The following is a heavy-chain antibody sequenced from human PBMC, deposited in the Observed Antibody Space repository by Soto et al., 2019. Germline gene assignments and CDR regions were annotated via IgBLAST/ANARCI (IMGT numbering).Heavy chain of an antibody. D-gene: IGHD2-8*02. CDR2: SYLSGST. CDR3: ARGQSSLLLDC. Sequence: QVQLQQWGAGLLKPSETLSLTCAVYGGSFSAGYWSWIRQPPGKGLEWIGESYLSGSTNYNPTLKSRVTISVDTSKYQFSLKLSSVTAADSAVYYCARGQSSLLLDCWGQGILVTVSS. CDR1: GGSFSAGY. V-gene: IGHV4-34*01. J-gene: IGHJ4*02.